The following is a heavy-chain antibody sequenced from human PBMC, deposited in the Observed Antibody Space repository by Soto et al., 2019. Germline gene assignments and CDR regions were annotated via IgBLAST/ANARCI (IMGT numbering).Heavy chain of an antibody. J-gene: IGHJ4*02. D-gene: IGHD3-16*01. V-gene: IGHV1-69*01. CDR1: SGDP. Sequence: SGDPVGRRRQAPGQGLEWMGGIIPIFGTANYAQKFQGRVTITADESTSTAYMELSSLRSEDTAVYYCAREIGGSLVYWGQGTQVTVSS. CDR2: IIPIFGTA. CDR3: AREIGGSLVY.